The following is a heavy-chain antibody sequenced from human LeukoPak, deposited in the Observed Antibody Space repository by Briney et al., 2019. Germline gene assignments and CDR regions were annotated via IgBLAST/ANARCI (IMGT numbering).Heavy chain of an antibody. V-gene: IGHV1-18*01. CDR1: GYTFTNHG. CDR3: ARKNSGSKDDAFDI. CDR2: ISDHSRDG. Sequence: ASVKVSCKASGYTFTNHGISWVRQAPGQGLEWVGWISDHSRDGHYAQKFQGRVTMTSDTSATTAYMELRSLRFDDTAVYYCARKNSGSKDDAFDIWGQGTMVTVSA. D-gene: IGHD3-10*01. J-gene: IGHJ3*02.